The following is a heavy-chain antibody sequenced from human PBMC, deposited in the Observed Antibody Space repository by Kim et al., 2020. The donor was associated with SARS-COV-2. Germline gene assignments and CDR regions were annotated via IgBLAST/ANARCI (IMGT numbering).Heavy chain of an antibody. CDR2: IYHSETT. CDR1: GGSISSSNW. V-gene: IGHV4-4*02. Sequence: SETLSLTCAVSGGSISSSNWWSWVRQSPAKGLEWIAEIYHSETTNYNPSLRSRVTISVDKSKNQFSLKLSSVTAADTAVYYCARGRNSGPEYYFDYWGQGTLVTVSS. CDR3: ARGRNSGPEYYFDY. J-gene: IGHJ4*02. D-gene: IGHD4-4*01.